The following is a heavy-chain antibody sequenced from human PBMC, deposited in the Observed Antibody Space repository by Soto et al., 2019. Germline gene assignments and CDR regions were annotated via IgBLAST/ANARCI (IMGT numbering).Heavy chain of an antibody. Sequence: GGSLRLSCAASGFTFSSYAMHWVRQAPGKGLEWVAVISYDGSNKYYADSVKGQFTISRDNSKNTLYLQMNSLRAEDTAVYYCARGWTVAGTGAFDYWGQGTLVTVSS. CDR1: GFTFSSYA. J-gene: IGHJ4*02. CDR3: ARGWTVAGTGAFDY. D-gene: IGHD6-19*01. CDR2: ISYDGSNK. V-gene: IGHV3-30*04.